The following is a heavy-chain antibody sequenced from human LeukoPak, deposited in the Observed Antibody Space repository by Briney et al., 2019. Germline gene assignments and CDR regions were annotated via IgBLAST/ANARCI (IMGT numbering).Heavy chain of an antibody. D-gene: IGHD3-22*01. CDR2: ISAYNGNT. V-gene: IGHV1-18*01. CDR3: ARLSPSYYYDSSGYYGFDY. J-gene: IGHJ4*02. Sequence: ASVKVSCKASGYTFTGYGISWVRQAPGQGLEWMGWISAYNGNTNYAQKLQGRVTMTTDTSTSTAYMELRSLRSDDTAVYYCARLSPSYYYDSSGYYGFDYWGQGTLVTVSS. CDR1: GYTFTGYG.